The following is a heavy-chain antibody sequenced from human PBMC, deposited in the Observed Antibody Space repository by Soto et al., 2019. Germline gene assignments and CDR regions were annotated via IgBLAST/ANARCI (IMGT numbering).Heavy chain of an antibody. D-gene: IGHD2-15*01. CDR3: VKFQDPFGATQSGALDS. CDR2: ISGSGGRI. J-gene: IGHJ4*02. Sequence: EVQLLESGGGLVQPGGSLRLSCAASGFTFSNYAMTWVRQPPGKGLERVSGISGSGGRINYADSVKGRFSISRDSSRNTLDLQMDSLRVEDTAVYYCVKFQDPFGATQSGALDSWGQGTLVTVSS. CDR1: GFTFSNYA. V-gene: IGHV3-23*01.